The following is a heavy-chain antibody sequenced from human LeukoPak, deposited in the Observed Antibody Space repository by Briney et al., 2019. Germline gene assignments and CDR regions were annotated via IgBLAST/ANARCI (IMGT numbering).Heavy chain of an antibody. CDR2: ISGSGGST. Sequence: GGSLRLSCAASGFTFSSYAMSWVRQAPGKGLEWVSAISGSGGSTYYADSVKGRFTISRDNAKNSLYLQMNSLRAEDTAVYYCARDIAAAGTADYWGQGTLVTVSS. CDR3: ARDIAAAGTADY. V-gene: IGHV3-23*01. J-gene: IGHJ4*02. CDR1: GFTFSSYA. D-gene: IGHD6-13*01.